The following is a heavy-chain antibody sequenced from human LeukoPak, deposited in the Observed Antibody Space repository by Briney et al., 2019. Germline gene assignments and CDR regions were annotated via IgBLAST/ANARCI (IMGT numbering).Heavy chain of an antibody. CDR1: GFTFSIYA. D-gene: IGHD4-23*01. Sequence: PGGSLRLSCAASGFTFSIYAMAWVRQAPGKGLEWVSTLSESGGLAYYADSVKGRFTISRDNSKNTLYLQVNSLRAEDTAVYYCAKEGRPNSGGGYFDYWGQGTLVTVPP. V-gene: IGHV3-23*01. J-gene: IGHJ4*02. CDR2: LSESGGLA. CDR3: AKEGRPNSGGGYFDY.